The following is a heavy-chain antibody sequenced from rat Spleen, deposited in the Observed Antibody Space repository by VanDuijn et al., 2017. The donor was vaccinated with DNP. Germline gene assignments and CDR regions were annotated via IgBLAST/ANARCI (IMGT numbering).Heavy chain of an antibody. Sequence: EVQLVESGGGLVQPGRSLKLSCAASGFTFSNYGMHWIRQGPTKGLEWVTSITGSGGSTYYRDSVKGRFTISRDNAESTLYLQMDSLRSEDTATYYCTTRGTTGTSDYWGQGVMVTVSS. D-gene: IGHD1-11*01. CDR2: ITGSGGST. CDR1: GFTFSNYG. J-gene: IGHJ2*01. CDR3: TTRGTTGTSDY. V-gene: IGHV5-19*01.